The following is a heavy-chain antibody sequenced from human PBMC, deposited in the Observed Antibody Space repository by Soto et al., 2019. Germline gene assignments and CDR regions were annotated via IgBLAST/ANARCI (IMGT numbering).Heavy chain of an antibody. CDR2: ISAYNGNT. D-gene: IGHD5-18*01. J-gene: IGHJ3*02. Sequence: GASVKVSCKASGYTFTSYGISWVRQAPGQGLEWMGRISAYNGNTNYAQKLQGRVTMTTDTSTSTAYMELRSLRSDDTAVYYCARDPGIQLWLYAFDIWGQGTMVTVSS. CDR3: ARDPGIQLWLYAFDI. V-gene: IGHV1-18*01. CDR1: GYTFTSYG.